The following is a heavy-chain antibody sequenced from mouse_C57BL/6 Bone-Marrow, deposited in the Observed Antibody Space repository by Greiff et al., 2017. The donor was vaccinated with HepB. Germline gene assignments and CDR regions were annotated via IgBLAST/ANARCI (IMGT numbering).Heavy chain of an antibody. D-gene: IGHD2-12*01. J-gene: IGHJ4*01. V-gene: IGHV5-16*01. Sequence: EVHLVESEGGLVQPGSSMKLSCTASGFTFSDYYIAWVRQVPEKGLEWVANINYDGSSTYYLDSLKSRFIISRDNAKNILYLQMSSLKSEDTATYYCARLRRAMDYWGQGTSVTVSS. CDR1: GFTFSDYY. CDR3: ARLRRAMDY. CDR2: INYDGSST.